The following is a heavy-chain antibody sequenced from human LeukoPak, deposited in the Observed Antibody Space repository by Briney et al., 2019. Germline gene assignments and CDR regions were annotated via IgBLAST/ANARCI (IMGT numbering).Heavy chain of an antibody. CDR3: ARVWNKGGGQQLVDY. D-gene: IGHD6-6*01. J-gene: IGHJ4*01. Sequence: GASVKVSCKASGYSYTTFGICWVRQAPGQGLEWLGWISGYNGDTNYAQSLQGRVTMTTDTSPSTAHMELRSFRSDDTALYYCARVWNKGGGQQLVDYSGHGTLVTVSS. CDR1: GYSYTTFG. CDR2: ISGYNGDT. V-gene: IGHV1-18*01.